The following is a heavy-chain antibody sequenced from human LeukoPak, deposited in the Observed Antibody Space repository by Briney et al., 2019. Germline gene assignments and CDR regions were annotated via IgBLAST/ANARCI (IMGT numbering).Heavy chain of an antibody. J-gene: IGHJ5*02. CDR1: GGSISSSSYY. V-gene: IGHV4-39*01. CDR2: IYSSGST. D-gene: IGHD4-17*01. CDR3: ATIQFHYGDCT. Sequence: SETLSLTCTVSGGSISSSSYYWAWIRQPPGKGLEWIGSIYSSGSTYYNPSLKSRVTISVDTSKNQFSLKLSSVTAADTAVYYCATIQFHYGDCTWGQGTWSPSPQ.